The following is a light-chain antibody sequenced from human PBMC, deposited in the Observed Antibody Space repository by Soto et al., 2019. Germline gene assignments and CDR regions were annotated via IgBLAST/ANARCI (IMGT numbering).Light chain of an antibody. J-gene: IGKJ2*01. CDR1: HNITHY. Sequence: DIQMTQSPSSLSASVGDRVTIICRASHNITHYLNWYQQQPGKAPNLLIFGASSLESGVPSRFSGSGFGTDFSLTISSLQPEDFVGYYCHQSYSPPYTFGQGTKLEIK. V-gene: IGKV1-39*01. CDR3: HQSYSPPYT. CDR2: GAS.